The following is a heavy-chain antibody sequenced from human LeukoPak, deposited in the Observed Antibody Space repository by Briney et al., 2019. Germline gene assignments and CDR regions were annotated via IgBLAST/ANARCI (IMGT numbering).Heavy chain of an antibody. CDR1: GGSISSGGYS. CDR2: IYYSGST. V-gene: IGHV4-31*03. CDR3: AVDSSGYYYFDY. D-gene: IGHD3-22*01. J-gene: IGHJ4*02. Sequence: SETLSLTCTVSGGSISSGGYSWSWIRQHPGKGLEWIGYIYYSGSTYYNPSLKSRVTISVDTSKNQFSLKLGSVTAADTAVYYCAVDSSGYYYFDYWGQGTLVTVSS.